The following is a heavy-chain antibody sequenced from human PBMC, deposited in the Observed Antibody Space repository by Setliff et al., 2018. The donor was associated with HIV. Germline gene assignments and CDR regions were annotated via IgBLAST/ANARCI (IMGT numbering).Heavy chain of an antibody. Sequence: SETLSLTCAVYGGSFSDYYWSWLRQPPGKGLEWIGEINHRGSTNYTPSLKSRVTISVDTSKNQFSLKLSSVTAADTAVYYCARATVLTGDRYYYYYYYRDVWGKGTTVTVAS. V-gene: IGHV4-34*01. D-gene: IGHD7-27*01. CDR2: INHRGST. J-gene: IGHJ6*03. CDR1: GGSFSDYY. CDR3: ARATVLTGDRYYYYYYYRDV.